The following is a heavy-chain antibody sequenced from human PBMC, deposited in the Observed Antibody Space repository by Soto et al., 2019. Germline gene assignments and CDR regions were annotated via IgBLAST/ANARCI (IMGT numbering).Heavy chain of an antibody. CDR2: ISYDGSNK. V-gene: IGHV3-30-3*01. CDR3: ARQPQGSAHYYGMAV. J-gene: IGHJ6*02. CDR1: GFTFSSYA. Sequence: QVQLVESGGGVVQPGRSLRLSCAASGFTFSSYAMHWVRQAPGKGLEWVAVISYDGSNKYYADSVKGRFTISRDKSKNTLYLPMHSLRAEDAAVYYCARQPQGSAHYYGMAVWGQGTTVTVSS.